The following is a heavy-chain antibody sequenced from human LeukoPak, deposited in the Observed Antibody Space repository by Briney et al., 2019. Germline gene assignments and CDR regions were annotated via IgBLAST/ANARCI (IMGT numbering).Heavy chain of an antibody. CDR3: ARVGVATGSFDY. J-gene: IGHJ4*02. Sequence: SQTLSLTCAISGDSVSSNSAAWNWITQSPSRGLEWLGSTYYRSKWYNDYAVSVKSRITINPDTSKNQFSLQLNSVTPEDTAVYDCARVGVATGSFDYWGEGTLVTVPS. CDR1: GDSVSSNSAA. D-gene: IGHD5-12*01. V-gene: IGHV6-1*01. CDR2: TYYRSKWYN.